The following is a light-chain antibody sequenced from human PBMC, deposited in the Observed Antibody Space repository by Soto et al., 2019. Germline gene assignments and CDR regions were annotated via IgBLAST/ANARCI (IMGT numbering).Light chain of an antibody. CDR2: GAA. CDR3: QKYNSAPPT. J-gene: IGKJ1*01. CDR1: QGISNY. Sequence: DIQMTQSPSSLSASVGDRVTITCRASQGISNYLAWYQQKPGKVPKLLIYGAATLQSGVPSRFSGSGSGTDFTLTISSLQPEDVASYYCQKYNSAPPTFGQGTKVEIK. V-gene: IGKV1-27*01.